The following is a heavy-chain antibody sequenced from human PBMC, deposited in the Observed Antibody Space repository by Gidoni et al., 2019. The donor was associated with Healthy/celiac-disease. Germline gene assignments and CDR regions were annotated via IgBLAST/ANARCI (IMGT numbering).Heavy chain of an antibody. Sequence: QVQLQQWGAGLLKPSETLSLTCAVYGGSFSGYYWSWIRQPPGKGLEWIGEINHSGSTNYNPSLKSRVTISVDTSKNQFSLKLSSVTAADTAVYYCARSNYYGSGSYYGPSGAFDIWGQGTMVTVSS. D-gene: IGHD3-10*01. CDR1: GGSFSGYY. CDR3: ARSNYYGSGSYYGPSGAFDI. V-gene: IGHV4-34*01. CDR2: INHSGST. J-gene: IGHJ3*02.